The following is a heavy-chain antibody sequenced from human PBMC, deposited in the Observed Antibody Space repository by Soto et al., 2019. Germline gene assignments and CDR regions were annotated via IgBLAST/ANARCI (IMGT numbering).Heavy chain of an antibody. J-gene: IGHJ5*02. CDR1: GFTFSSYS. Sequence: EVQLVESGGGLVQPGGSLRLSCAASGFTFSSYSMNWVRQAPGKGLEWVSYISRSSSTIYYADSVKGRFTISRHNAKNSLYLQSNSLRDEDTAVYYCARVYSCGHNWFDPWGQGTLVTVSS. CDR2: ISRSSSTI. D-gene: IGHD6-19*01. V-gene: IGHV3-48*02. CDR3: ARVYSCGHNWFDP.